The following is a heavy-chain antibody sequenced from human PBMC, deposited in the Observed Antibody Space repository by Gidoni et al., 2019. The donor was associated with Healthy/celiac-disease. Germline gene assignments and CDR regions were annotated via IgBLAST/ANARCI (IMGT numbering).Heavy chain of an antibody. CDR3: ARKGGITIFEVVMGRYNWFDP. Sequence: QVPLQQCGVGLSKPPETLPLTCAVYGGSFSGYSCRWIRQPPGKGLEWIGEINHSGSTNYKPSLKSRVTISVDTSKNQYSLKLSSVTAADTAVYYCARKGGITIFEVVMGRYNWFDPWGQGTLVTVSS. CDR1: GGSFSGYS. J-gene: IGHJ5*02. V-gene: IGHV4-34*01. D-gene: IGHD3-3*01. CDR2: INHSGST.